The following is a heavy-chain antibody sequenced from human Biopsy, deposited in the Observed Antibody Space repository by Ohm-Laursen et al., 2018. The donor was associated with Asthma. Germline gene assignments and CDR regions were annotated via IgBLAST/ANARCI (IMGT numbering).Heavy chain of an antibody. CDR3: VRWRSGYPDHYSDF. CDR2: IYSGGST. Sequence: SLRLSCAATGFTVTTHYMSWVRQAPGKGLEWVSVIYSGGSTYYADSVKGRFTISRDNSKNTLDLQMNSLRGDDTAVYYCVRWRSGYPDHYSDFWGLGTLVTVSS. CDR1: GFTVTTHY. D-gene: IGHD2-21*01. J-gene: IGHJ4*02. V-gene: IGHV3-53*05.